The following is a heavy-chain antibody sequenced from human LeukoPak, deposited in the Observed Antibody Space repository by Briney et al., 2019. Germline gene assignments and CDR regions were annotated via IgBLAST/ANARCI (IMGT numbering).Heavy chain of an antibody. Sequence: ASVKVSCKASGYTFTGYYMHWVRQAPGQGLEWMGRINPNSGGTNYAQKFQGRVTMTRDTSISTAYMELSRLRSDDTAVYYCARDITIFGVVHQNWFDPWGQGTLVTVSS. CDR3: ARDITIFGVVHQNWFDP. CDR2: INPNSGGT. J-gene: IGHJ5*02. V-gene: IGHV1-2*06. D-gene: IGHD3-3*01. CDR1: GYTFTGYY.